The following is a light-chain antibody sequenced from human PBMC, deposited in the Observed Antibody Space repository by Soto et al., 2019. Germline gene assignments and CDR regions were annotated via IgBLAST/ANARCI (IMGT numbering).Light chain of an antibody. CDR2: EVS. Sequence: QSALTQPASVSGAPGQSITISCTGTSSDVGGYNYLSWYQQNPGKAPKVMIYEVSNRPSGVSNRFSGSKSGNTASLTISGLQAEDEADYYCSSYTTSGTPVFGGGIKVTVL. V-gene: IGLV2-14*01. CDR1: SSDVGGYNY. J-gene: IGLJ3*02. CDR3: SSYTTSGTPV.